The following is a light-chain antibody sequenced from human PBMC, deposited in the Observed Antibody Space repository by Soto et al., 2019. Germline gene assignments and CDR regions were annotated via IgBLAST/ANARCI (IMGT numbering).Light chain of an antibody. J-gene: IGKJ1*01. Sequence: EIVMTQSPAMLSVSPGEKATLSCRASQNVNNRLAWYQQKAGQPPRLLIYGASTRATGIPARFSGSGSGTEFTLTISSLQSEDFAVYYCQHFNSSHLLFGQGTKVDIK. CDR3: QHFNSSHLL. CDR2: GAS. CDR1: QNVNNR. V-gene: IGKV3-15*01.